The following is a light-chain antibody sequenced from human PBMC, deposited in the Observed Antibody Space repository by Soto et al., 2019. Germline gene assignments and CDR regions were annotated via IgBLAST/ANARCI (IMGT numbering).Light chain of an antibody. Sequence: EIVLTQSPATLSLSPGGRATLSCRASQSVSGYLAWYQQKPGQAPRLLIYGTSNRATGIPARFSGSGSGADFTLTISSLEPEDFAVYYCQQRSNWPLTFGGGTKVEIK. V-gene: IGKV3-11*01. CDR2: GTS. CDR1: QSVSGY. J-gene: IGKJ4*01. CDR3: QQRSNWPLT.